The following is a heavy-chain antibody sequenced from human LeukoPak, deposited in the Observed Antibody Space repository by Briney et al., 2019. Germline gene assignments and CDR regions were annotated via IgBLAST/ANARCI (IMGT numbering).Heavy chain of an antibody. J-gene: IGHJ4*02. CDR1: GYTFTGYY. D-gene: IGHD2-2*01. Sequence: ASVKVSCKASGYTFTGYYMHWVRQAPGQGLERMGWINPNSGGTNYAQKFQGRVTMTRDTSISTAYMELSRLRSDDTAVYYCAREGGRYCSSTSCYLYYWGQGTLVTVSS. CDR3: AREGGRYCSSTSCYLYY. V-gene: IGHV1-2*02. CDR2: INPNSGGT.